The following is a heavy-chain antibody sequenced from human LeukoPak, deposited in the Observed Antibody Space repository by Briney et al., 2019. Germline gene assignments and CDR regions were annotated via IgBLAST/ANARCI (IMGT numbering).Heavy chain of an antibody. D-gene: IGHD3-10*01. CDR3: ARQGLLWFGESSTYFDY. Sequence: SETLSLTCTVSGGSISSSSYYWGWIRQPPGKGLEWIGSSYYSGSTYYNPSLKSRVTISVDTSKNQFSLKLSSVTAADTAVYYCARQGLLWFGESSTYFDYWGQGTLVTVSS. CDR1: GGSISSSSYY. V-gene: IGHV4-39*01. CDR2: SYYSGST. J-gene: IGHJ4*02.